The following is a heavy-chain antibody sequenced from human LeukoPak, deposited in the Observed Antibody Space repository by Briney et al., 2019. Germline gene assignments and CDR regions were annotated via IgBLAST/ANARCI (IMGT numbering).Heavy chain of an antibody. J-gene: IGHJ4*02. V-gene: IGHV3-48*01. CDR1: GFTFSSYS. CDR2: ISSSGSTI. Sequence: PGGSLRLSCAASGFTFSSYSMNWVRQAPGKGLEWVSYISSSGSTIYYADSVKGRFTISRDNSKNTLYLQMNSLRAEDTAVYYCARDLRGSSRVPDYWGQGTLVTVSS. CDR3: ARDLRGSSRVPDY. D-gene: IGHD6-13*01.